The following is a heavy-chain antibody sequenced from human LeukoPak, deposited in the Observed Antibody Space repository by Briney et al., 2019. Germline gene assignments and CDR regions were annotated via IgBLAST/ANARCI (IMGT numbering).Heavy chain of an antibody. CDR3: ARRLSPYSYGYSAYDY. V-gene: IGHV4-39*01. CDR1: GGSISSYY. D-gene: IGHD5-18*01. J-gene: IGHJ4*02. Sequence: SETLSLTCTVSGGSISSYYWGWIRQPPGKGLGWIGSIYYSGSTYYNPSLKSRVTISVDTSKNQFSLRLSSVTAADTAVYYCARRLSPYSYGYSAYDYWGQGTLVTVSS. CDR2: IYYSGST.